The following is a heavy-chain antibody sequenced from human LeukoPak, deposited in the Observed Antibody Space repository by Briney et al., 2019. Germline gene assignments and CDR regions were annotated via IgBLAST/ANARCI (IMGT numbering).Heavy chain of an antibody. CDR3: AKSSMRYCSNNNCYKGYYYYYMDV. V-gene: IGHV3-23*01. D-gene: IGHD2-2*01. CDR2: ISGSGGNT. Sequence: GGSLRLSCAASESTFTNYVMSWVRQAPGKGLEWVSTISGSGGNTYYADSVKGRFTISRDNSKNTLYLQMNSLRAEDTAVYYCAKSSMRYCSNNNCYKGYYYYYMDVWGTGTTVTISS. J-gene: IGHJ6*03. CDR1: ESTFTNYV.